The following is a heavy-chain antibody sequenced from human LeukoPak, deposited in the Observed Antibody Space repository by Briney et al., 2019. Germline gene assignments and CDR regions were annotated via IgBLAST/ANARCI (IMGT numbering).Heavy chain of an antibody. CDR1: GYTLTDYY. V-gene: IGHV1-2*06. CDR2: IKPNSGGI. CDR3: ARDKYYYDSSGYYYYYGMDV. J-gene: IGHJ6*02. D-gene: IGHD3-22*01. Sequence: ASVKVSCKASGYTLTDYYMHWVRQAPGQGLEWMGRIKPNSGGINYAQKCQGRATMTRDTAISTAYMELSRLRSDDTAVYYGARDKYYYDSSGYYYYYGMDVWGQGTTVTVSS.